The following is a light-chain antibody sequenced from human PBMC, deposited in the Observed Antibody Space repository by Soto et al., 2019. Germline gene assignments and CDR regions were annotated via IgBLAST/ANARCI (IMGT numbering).Light chain of an antibody. CDR3: QQGDSFPFT. CDR2: DAS. V-gene: IGKV3-11*01. J-gene: IGKJ4*01. CDR1: QSVSSY. Sequence: EIVLTQSPGTLSLSPGERATLSCRASQSVSSYLAWYQQKPGQAPRLLIYDASNRATGIPARFSGSGSGTDFTLTISSLEPEDFATYFCQQGDSFPFTFGGGTKVDIK.